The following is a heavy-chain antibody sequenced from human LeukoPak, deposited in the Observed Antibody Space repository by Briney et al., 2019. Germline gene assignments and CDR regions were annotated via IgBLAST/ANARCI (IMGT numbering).Heavy chain of an antibody. CDR3: ASSPIFGVVTHLYYFDY. J-gene: IGHJ4*02. CDR2: IIPIFGTA. D-gene: IGHD3-3*01. Sequence: SVKVSCKASGGTFSSYAISWVRQAPGQGLGWMGGIIPIFGTANYAQKFQGRVTITADESTSTAYMELSSLRSEDTAVYYCASSPIFGVVTHLYYFDYWGQGALVTVSS. V-gene: IGHV1-69*01. CDR1: GGTFSSYA.